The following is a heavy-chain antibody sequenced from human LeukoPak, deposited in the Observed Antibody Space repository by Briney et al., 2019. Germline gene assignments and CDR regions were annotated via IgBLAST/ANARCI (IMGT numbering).Heavy chain of an antibody. CDR2: INPNSGGT. J-gene: IGHJ4*02. CDR3: ARGETYYYASGTSYYFDY. D-gene: IGHD3-10*01. CDR1: GYTFTYCY. V-gene: IGHV1-2*02. Sequence: GASVKVSCKASGYTFTYCYMHWVRRAPGQGLEWMGWINPNSGGTNYAQKFQGRVTMTRDTSINTAYMELSRLRSDDTAMFYCARGETYYYASGTSYYFDYWGQGTLVTVSS.